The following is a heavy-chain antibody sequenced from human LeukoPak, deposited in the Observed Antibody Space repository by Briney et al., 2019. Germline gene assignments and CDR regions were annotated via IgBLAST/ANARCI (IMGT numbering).Heavy chain of an antibody. D-gene: IGHD3-3*01. CDR1: GGTFSSYA. CDR3: AIYDLSDAFDI. CDR2: ISAYNGNT. J-gene: IGHJ3*02. Sequence: ASVKVSCKASGGTFSSYAISWVRQAPGQGLEWMGWISAYNGNTNYAQKLQGRVTMTTDTSTSTAYMELKSLRSDDTAVYYCAIYDLSDAFDIWGQGTMVTVSS. V-gene: IGHV1-18*01.